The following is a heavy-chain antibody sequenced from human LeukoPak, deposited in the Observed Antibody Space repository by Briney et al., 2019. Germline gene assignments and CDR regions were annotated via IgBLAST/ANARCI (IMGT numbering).Heavy chain of an antibody. CDR2: INHSGST. V-gene: IGHV4-34*01. Sequence: SETLSLTCAVYGVSFSGYYWSWIRQPPGKGLEWIGEINHSGSTNYNPSLKSRVTISVDTSKNQFSLKLSSVTAADTAVYYCARGGGWLNWFDPWGQGTLVTVSS. J-gene: IGHJ5*02. D-gene: IGHD6-19*01. CDR3: ARGGGWLNWFDP. CDR1: GVSFSGYY.